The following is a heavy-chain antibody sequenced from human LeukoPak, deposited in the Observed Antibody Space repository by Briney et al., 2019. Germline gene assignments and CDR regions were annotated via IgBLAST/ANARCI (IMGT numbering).Heavy chain of an antibody. Sequence: ASVKVSCKASGGTFSSYAISWVRQAPGQGLEWMGGIIPIFGTANYAQKFQGRVTITADESTSTAYMELSSLRSEDTALYYCARDAGYCSSTSCSPTEYYYYGMGVWGKGTTVTVSS. V-gene: IGHV1-69*13. CDR3: ARDAGYCSSTSCSPTEYYYYGMGV. CDR1: GGTFSSYA. CDR2: IIPIFGTA. D-gene: IGHD2-2*03. J-gene: IGHJ6*04.